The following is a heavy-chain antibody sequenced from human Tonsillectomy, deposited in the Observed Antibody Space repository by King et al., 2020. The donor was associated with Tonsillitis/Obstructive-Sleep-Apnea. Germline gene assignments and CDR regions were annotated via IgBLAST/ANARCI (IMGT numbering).Heavy chain of an antibody. CDR2: ISYDGSNK. Sequence: VQLVESGGGVVQPGRSLRLSCAASGFTFSSYAMHWVRQAPGKGLEWVAVISYDGSNKYYADSVKGRFTITRDNSKNTLYLQSNSLRAEDPAVYYCARNGGDYVWGSYRDMDVWGKGTTVTVSS. V-gene: IGHV3-30*01. D-gene: IGHD3-16*02. CDR3: ARNGGDYVWGSYRDMDV. J-gene: IGHJ6*03. CDR1: GFTFSSYA.